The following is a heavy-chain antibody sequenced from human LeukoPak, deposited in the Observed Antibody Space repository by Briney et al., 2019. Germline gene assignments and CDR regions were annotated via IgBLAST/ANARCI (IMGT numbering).Heavy chain of an antibody. J-gene: IGHJ4*02. CDR1: GGSVSSGSYY. CDR3: ARQRVNKWNNLWSFDY. D-gene: IGHD1/OR15-1a*01. CDR2: IYYSGST. Sequence: RASETLSLTCTVSGGSVSSGSYYWSWIRQPPGKGLEWIGYIYYSGSTNYNPSLKSRVTISVDTSKNQFSLKLSSVTAADTAVYYCARQRVNKWNNLWSFDYWGQGTLVTVSS. V-gene: IGHV4-61*01.